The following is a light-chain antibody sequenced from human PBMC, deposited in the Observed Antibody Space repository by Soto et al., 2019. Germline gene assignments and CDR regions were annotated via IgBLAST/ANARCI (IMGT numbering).Light chain of an antibody. CDR3: QQRSNRPPT. CDR1: QSVSSY. Sequence: EIVLTQSPATLSLSPGERATLSCRASQSVSSYLAWYQQKPGQAPRRLIYDASNRATAIPARFSGSGAGTAITLTISSLEPEDFAAYYCQQRSNRPPTFGQGTRLEIK. J-gene: IGKJ5*01. CDR2: DAS. V-gene: IGKV3-11*01.